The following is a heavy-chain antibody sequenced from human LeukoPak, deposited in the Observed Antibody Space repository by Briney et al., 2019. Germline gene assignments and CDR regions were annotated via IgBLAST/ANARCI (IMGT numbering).Heavy chain of an antibody. V-gene: IGHV4-34*01. CDR1: GGSFSGYY. Sequence: SETLSLTCAVYGGSFSGYYWSWIRQPPGKGLEWIGEINHSGSTNYNPSLKSRVTISVDTSKNQFSLKLSSVTAADTAVYYCASSDGRFPMVRGAGPWGQGTLVTVSS. D-gene: IGHD3-10*01. CDR3: ASSDGRFPMVRGAGP. J-gene: IGHJ5*02. CDR2: INHSGST.